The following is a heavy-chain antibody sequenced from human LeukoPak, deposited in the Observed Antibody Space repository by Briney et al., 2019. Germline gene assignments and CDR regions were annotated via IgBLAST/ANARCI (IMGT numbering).Heavy chain of an antibody. CDR3: ARAITMIVVASLGY. Sequence: ASVKVSCKASGYTFTSYGISWVRQAPGQGLEWMGWISAYNGNTNYAQKLQGRVTMTTDTSTSTAYMELRSLRSDDTAVYYCARAITMIVVASLGYWGQGTLVTVSS. D-gene: IGHD3-22*01. V-gene: IGHV1-18*01. J-gene: IGHJ4*02. CDR1: GYTFTSYG. CDR2: ISAYNGNT.